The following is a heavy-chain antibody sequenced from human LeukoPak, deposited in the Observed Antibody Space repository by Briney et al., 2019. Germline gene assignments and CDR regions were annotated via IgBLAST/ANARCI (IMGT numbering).Heavy chain of an antibody. Sequence: SETLSLTCAVYDGSFRGYYWRWLRQPPGKGLEWIGEVNHSGSTNYNPSLKSRVTISVDTSKSQFSLRLSSVTAADTAMYYCAREDSGAAANYFDSWGQGTLVTVSS. CDR2: VNHSGST. CDR1: DGSFRGYY. CDR3: AREDSGAAANYFDS. V-gene: IGHV4-34*01. J-gene: IGHJ4*02. D-gene: IGHD6-13*01.